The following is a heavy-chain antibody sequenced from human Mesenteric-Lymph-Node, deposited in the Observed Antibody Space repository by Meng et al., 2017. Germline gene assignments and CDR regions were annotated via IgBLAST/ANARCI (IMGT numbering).Heavy chain of an antibody. J-gene: IGHJ6*02. CDR1: GFTFSSYW. CDR2: INSDGSST. V-gene: IGHV3-74*01. Sequence: GGSLRLSCAASGFTFSSYWMHWVRQAPGKGLVWVSRINSDGSSTSYADSVKGRFTISRDNAKNTLYLQMNSLRAEDTAVYYCAKGRGYFDWLVSDYYGMDVWGQGTTVTVSS. D-gene: IGHD3-9*01. CDR3: AKGRGYFDWLVSDYYGMDV.